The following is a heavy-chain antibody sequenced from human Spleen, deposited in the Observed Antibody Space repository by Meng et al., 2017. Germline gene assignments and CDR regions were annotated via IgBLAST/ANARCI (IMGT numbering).Heavy chain of an antibody. CDR2: IDDSGST. V-gene: IGHV4-34*02. Sequence: QWQLQRWGAGLLKPSATLSPPCAVYGGSFSDYYWSWIRQPPGKGLEWIGEIDDSGSTNYSPSLKSRVTISVDTSRNQFSLTLSSVTAADTAVYYCARGQYYDTTINYYSKRHSGEFDPWGQGTLVTVSS. CDR3: ARGQYYDTTINYYSKRHSGEFDP. CDR1: GGSFSDYY. D-gene: IGHD3-16*01. J-gene: IGHJ5*02.